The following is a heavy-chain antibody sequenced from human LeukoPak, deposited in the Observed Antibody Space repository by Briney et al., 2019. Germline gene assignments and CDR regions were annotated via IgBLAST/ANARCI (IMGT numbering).Heavy chain of an antibody. J-gene: IGHJ6*03. CDR3: ARDSWLQFRWLPSYMDV. CDR2: ISSSGSTI. CDR1: GFTFSDYY. D-gene: IGHD5-24*01. V-gene: IGHV3-11*01. Sequence: GGSLRLSCPASGFTFSDYYMGWIRPAPGKGLEWVSYISSSGSTIYYADSVKGRFTISRDNAKNSLYLQMNSLRAEDTAVYYCARDSWLQFRWLPSYMDVWGKGTTVTVSS.